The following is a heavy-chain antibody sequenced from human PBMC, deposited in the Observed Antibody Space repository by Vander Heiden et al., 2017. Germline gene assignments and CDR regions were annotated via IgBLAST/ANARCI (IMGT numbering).Heavy chain of an antibody. D-gene: IGHD2-15*01. CDR1: GFTFSSYR. CDR3: ARVGCSGGSCSDWYFDL. V-gene: IGHV3-21*01. Sequence: EVQLVESGGGLVKPGGSLRLSCAASGFTFSSYRMNWVRQAPGKGLGWVSSMSSSSSYIYYAGSVKGRFTISRDNAKNSLYLQMNSLRAEDTAVYYCARVGCSGGSCSDWYFDLWGRGTLVTVSS. CDR2: MSSSSSYI. J-gene: IGHJ2*01.